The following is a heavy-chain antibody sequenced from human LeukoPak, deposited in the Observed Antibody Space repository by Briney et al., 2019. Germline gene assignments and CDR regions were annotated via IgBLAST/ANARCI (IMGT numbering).Heavy chain of an antibody. CDR3: ARIQWELLIVDY. V-gene: IGHV4-39*07. J-gene: IGHJ4*02. D-gene: IGHD1-26*01. Sequence: PSETLSLTCTVSGGSISSSSYYWGWIRQPPGKGLEWIGSMYYSGSTYYNPSLKSRVTMSLDTSKNQFSLRLSSVTAADTAVYFCARIQWELLIVDYWGQGTLVTVSS. CDR1: GGSISSSSYY. CDR2: MYYSGST.